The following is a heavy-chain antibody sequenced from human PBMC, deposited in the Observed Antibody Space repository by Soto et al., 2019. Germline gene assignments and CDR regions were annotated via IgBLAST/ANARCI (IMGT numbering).Heavy chain of an antibody. V-gene: IGHV4-59*01. D-gene: IGHD5-12*01. CDR2: IDYSGST. J-gene: IGHJ4*02. CDR1: GGSISSYY. CDR3: ARERRDGYKHYFDY. Sequence: QVQLQESGPGLVKPSETLSLMCTVSGGSISSYYWSWIRQPPGKGLEWIGYIDYSGSTNYNPSLKSRLTVSVDRSKHQSSLKLSGGPGADTAVYCCARERRDGYKHYFDYWGQGTLVTVSS.